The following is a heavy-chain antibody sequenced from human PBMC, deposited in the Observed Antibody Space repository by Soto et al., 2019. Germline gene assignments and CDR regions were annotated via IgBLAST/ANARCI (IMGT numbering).Heavy chain of an antibody. CDR3: ARSLWETFDY. CDR2: INAGNGNT. V-gene: IGHV1-3*01. J-gene: IGHJ4*02. D-gene: IGHD1-26*01. CDR1: RYTFTSYA. Sequence: ASVKASCKASRYTFTSYAMHWVRQAPGQRLEWMGWINAGNGNTRYSQKFQGRVTITRDTSASTAYMELSSLRSEDTAAYYCARSLWETFDYWGQGTLVTVSS.